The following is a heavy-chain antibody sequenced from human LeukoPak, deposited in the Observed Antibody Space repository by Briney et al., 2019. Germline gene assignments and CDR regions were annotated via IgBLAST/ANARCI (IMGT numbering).Heavy chain of an antibody. V-gene: IGHV3-21*01. J-gene: IGHJ4*02. CDR3: ARGDSSGNTDY. Sequence: GGSLRLSCAASGFTFSSYSMNWVRQAPGKGLEWVSYISIRSTYIYYADSVKGRFTISRDNTKNSLYLQMNSLRAEDTAVYYCARGDSSGNTDYWGQGTLVTVSS. CDR1: GFTFSSYS. CDR2: ISIRSTYI. D-gene: IGHD3-22*01.